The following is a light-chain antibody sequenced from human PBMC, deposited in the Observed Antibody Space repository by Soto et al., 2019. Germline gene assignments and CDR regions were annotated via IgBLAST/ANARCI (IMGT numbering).Light chain of an antibody. J-gene: IGLJ2*01. CDR2: DVN. CDR1: SSDVGGYNY. CDR3: CSYAGIYTTV. Sequence: QSALTQPRSVSGSPGQSVTISCTGTSSDVGGYNYVSWYQHHPGKAPKLMIYDVNKRPSGGPDRFSGSKSGNTASLTISGLQAEYEANYYCCSYAGIYTTVFGGGTKLTVL. V-gene: IGLV2-11*01.